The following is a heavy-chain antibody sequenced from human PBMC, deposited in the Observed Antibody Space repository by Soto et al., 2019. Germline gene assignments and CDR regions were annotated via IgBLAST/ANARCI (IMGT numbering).Heavy chain of an antibody. Sequence: PGGSLRLSCSASGFTFSIYAMHWVRQAPGKGLEYVASISINGDNTHYADSVKGRFTISRDNSKNTQYLQMSNLRAEDTAVYYCVQGEYYYDSGAYYPFDHWGQGTLVTVSS. CDR3: VQGEYYYDSGAYYPFDH. D-gene: IGHD3-22*01. J-gene: IGHJ4*02. CDR2: ISINGDNT. V-gene: IGHV3-64D*06. CDR1: GFTFSIYA.